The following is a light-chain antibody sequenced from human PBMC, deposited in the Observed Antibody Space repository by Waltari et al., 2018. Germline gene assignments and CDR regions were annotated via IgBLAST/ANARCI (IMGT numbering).Light chain of an antibody. Sequence: EIVFTQSPGTLSLSPGERGTRSCRASQSVSRFLAWYQQKPGQAPRLLIYGASTRATGIPDRFSGSGSGTDFSLTISRLEPEDFAVYYCQKYDRLPATFGQGTKVEIK. CDR3: QKYDRLPAT. J-gene: IGKJ1*01. CDR2: GAS. V-gene: IGKV3-20*01. CDR1: QSVSRF.